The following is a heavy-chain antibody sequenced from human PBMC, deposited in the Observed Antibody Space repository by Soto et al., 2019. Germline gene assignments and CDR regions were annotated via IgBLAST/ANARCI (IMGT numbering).Heavy chain of an antibody. D-gene: IGHD3-22*01. V-gene: IGHV4-30-2*01. CDR2: IYHSGST. J-gene: IGHJ4*02. CDR1: GGSISSGDYS. CDR3: AGSGYYLYYFDF. Sequence: SETLSLTCAVSGGSISSGDYSWSWIRQPPGKGLEWIGYIYHSGSTYYNPSLKSRLTISVDRSKNQFSLKLSSVTTADTAVYYGAGSGYYLYYFDFWGQGTQVTLSS.